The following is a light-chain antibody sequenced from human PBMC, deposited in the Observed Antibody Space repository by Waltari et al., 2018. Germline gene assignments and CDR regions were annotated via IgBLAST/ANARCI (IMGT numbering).Light chain of an antibody. CDR3: MQSLRALWT. CDR1: QSLLHSNGYNY. J-gene: IGKJ1*01. Sequence: DIVVTQSPLPLPVTPGEPASIPCRSSQSLLHSNGYNYLDWYLQKPGQSPQLLIYLGSNRASGVPDRFSGSGSGTDFTLKISRVEAEDVGVYYCMQSLRALWTFGQGTKVEIK. CDR2: LGS. V-gene: IGKV2-28*01.